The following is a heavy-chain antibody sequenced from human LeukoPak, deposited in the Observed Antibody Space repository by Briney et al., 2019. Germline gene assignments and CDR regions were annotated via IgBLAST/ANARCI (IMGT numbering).Heavy chain of an antibody. Sequence: GGSLRLSCAASGFTFSSYAMHRVRQAPGKGLEWVAVISYDGSNKYYADSVKGRFTISRDNSKNTLYLQMNSLRAEDTAVYYCAKGVVRGIAVAGTRTYFDYWGQGTLVTVSS. CDR2: ISYDGSNK. CDR3: AKGVVRGIAVAGTRTYFDY. V-gene: IGHV3-30-3*01. D-gene: IGHD6-19*01. J-gene: IGHJ4*02. CDR1: GFTFSSYA.